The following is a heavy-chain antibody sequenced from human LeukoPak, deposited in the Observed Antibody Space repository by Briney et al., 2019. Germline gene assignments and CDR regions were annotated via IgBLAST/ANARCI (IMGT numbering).Heavy chain of an antibody. V-gene: IGHV3-20*04. CDR3: GRVYCSTTSCYDYYDYYMDV. CDR1: GFRFDDYG. CDR2: TNWDGAST. D-gene: IGHD2-2*01. Sequence: RAGGSLRLSCAASGFRFDDYGMSWVRHVPGKGLEWVSGTNWDGASTGYADSVKGRFTISRDNVKNFLYLQMNSLRVEDTASYFCGRVYCSTTSCYDYYDYYMDVWGKGTTVTVSS. J-gene: IGHJ6*03.